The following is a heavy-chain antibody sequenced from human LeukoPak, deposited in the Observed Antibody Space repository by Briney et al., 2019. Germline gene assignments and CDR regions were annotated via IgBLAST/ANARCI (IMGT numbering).Heavy chain of an antibody. D-gene: IGHD3-22*01. Sequence: SETLSLTCTVSGGSIGSYYWSWIRQPAGKGLEWIGRIYTSGGTVYNPSLKRRVTMSVDTSKNQFSLKLGSVTAADTAVYYCARGVFYYDTRGRGYYFDYWGQGTLVTVSS. J-gene: IGHJ4*02. CDR3: ARGVFYYDTRGRGYYFDY. V-gene: IGHV4-4*07. CDR1: GGSIGSYY. CDR2: IYTSGGT.